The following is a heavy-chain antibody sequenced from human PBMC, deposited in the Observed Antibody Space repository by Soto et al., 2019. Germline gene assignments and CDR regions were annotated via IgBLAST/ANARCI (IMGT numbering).Heavy chain of an antibody. D-gene: IGHD2-2*03. CDR2: IIPIFGTA. V-gene: IGHV1-69*01. Sequence: QVQLVQSGAEVKKPGSSVKVSCKASGGTFSSYAISWVRQAPGQGLEWMGGIIPIFGTANYAQKFQGRVTITADESTSTAYMELSSMRSEDTAVYYCARSGYCSSTRCYGVWFDPWGQGTLVTVSS. CDR3: ARSGYCSSTRCYGVWFDP. CDR1: GGTFSSYA. J-gene: IGHJ5*02.